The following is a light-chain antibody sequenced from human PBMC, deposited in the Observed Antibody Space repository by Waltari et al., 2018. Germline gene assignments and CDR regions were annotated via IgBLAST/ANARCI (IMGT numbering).Light chain of an antibody. V-gene: IGLV2-8*01. CDR2: EVI. CDR1: RSDLGTSDF. Sequence: QSALTQPPSASGSPGPSVTISCSGNRSDLGTSDFLSLFQQHPGKAAKLIIYEVIKRPSGVPDRFSGSKSGNTASLTISELQAEDEADYYCNSYTSSSILEVVFGGGTKLTVL. J-gene: IGLJ2*01. CDR3: NSYTSSSILEVV.